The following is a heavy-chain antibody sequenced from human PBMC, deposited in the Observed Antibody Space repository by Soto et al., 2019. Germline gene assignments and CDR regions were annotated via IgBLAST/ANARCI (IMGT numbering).Heavy chain of an antibody. D-gene: IGHD1-26*01. V-gene: IGHV4-31*03. Sequence: QVQLQESGPGLVKPAQTLSLTCTVSGGSISSGAYYWNWVRQHPGKGLEWIEYIYYSGSTYYNPSLKSRVSISVDTSQNQFSLRLNSVTAADTAVYYCARGCSSYYWIDYWGQGTLVTVSS. J-gene: IGHJ4*02. CDR1: GGSISSGAYY. CDR2: IYYSGST. CDR3: ARGCSSYYWIDY.